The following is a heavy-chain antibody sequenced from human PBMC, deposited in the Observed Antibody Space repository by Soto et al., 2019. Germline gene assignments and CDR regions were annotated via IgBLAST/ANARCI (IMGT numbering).Heavy chain of an antibody. D-gene: IGHD3-10*01. CDR2: LIGGHYGT. V-gene: IGHV3-23*01. CDR3: AKGKSTGDIDWFDP. J-gene: IGHJ5*02. CDR1: GFTLQNYA. Sequence: LRLSCTASGFTLQNYAMAWVRQAPGEGLEWVSTLIGGHYGTAYSYSVKGRFTVSRDNSKNCLYLQMNSLGVEDTAMYFCAKGKSTGDIDWFDPWGQGSLVTVPS.